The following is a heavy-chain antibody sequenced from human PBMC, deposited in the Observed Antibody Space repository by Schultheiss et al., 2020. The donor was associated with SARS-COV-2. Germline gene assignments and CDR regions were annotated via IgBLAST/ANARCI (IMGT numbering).Heavy chain of an antibody. CDR1: GFTFSSYG. Sequence: GGSLRLSCAASGFTFSSYGMHWVRQAPGKGLEWVAVIWYDGSNKYYADSVKGRFTISRDNSKNTLYLQMNSLRAEDTAVYYCARDIMSANGVLNWYFDLWGRGTLVTVSS. J-gene: IGHJ2*01. V-gene: IGHV3-33*01. D-gene: IGHD3-16*01. CDR3: ARDIMSANGVLNWYFDL. CDR2: IWYDGSNK.